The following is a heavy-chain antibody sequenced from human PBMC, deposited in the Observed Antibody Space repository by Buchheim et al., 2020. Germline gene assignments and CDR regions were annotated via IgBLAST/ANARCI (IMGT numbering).Heavy chain of an antibody. CDR2: INPDSGDA. CDR3: ARASYSSSWYDVFYFDY. V-gene: IGHV1-2*04. J-gene: IGHJ4*02. Sequence: QVQLVQSGAEVKKPGASVKVSCKASGYTFTGNYIHWVRQAPGQGLEWMGWINPDSGDAHYAQKFQGWVTMTRDTSISTAYMDLNRLKSDDTAVYYCARASYSSSWYDVFYFDYWGQGSL. CDR1: GYTFTGNY. D-gene: IGHD6-13*01.